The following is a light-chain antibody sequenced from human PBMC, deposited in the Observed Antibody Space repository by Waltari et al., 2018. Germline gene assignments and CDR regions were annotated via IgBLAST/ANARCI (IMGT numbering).Light chain of an antibody. CDR3: CSYAGSSWV. J-gene: IGLJ3*02. CDR2: VGS. V-gene: IGLV2-23*01. CDR1: SRDVGSYNL. Sequence: QSALTQPASVSGSPGQSITISCTGTSRDVGSYNLVSWYQQHPGKAPKLMIYVGSKRPSGVSNRFSGSKSGNTASLTISGLQAEDEADYYCCSYAGSSWVFGGGTKLTVL.